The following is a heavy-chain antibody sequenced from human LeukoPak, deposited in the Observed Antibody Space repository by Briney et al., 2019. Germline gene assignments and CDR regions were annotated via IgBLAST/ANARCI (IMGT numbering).Heavy chain of an antibody. D-gene: IGHD6-19*01. CDR3: ATHPITDSSAKHFDY. CDR2: IYYSGST. Sequence: SETLPLTCTVSGGSISSSSYYWGWVRQPPGKGLEWIGSFGSIYYSGSTYYNPSLESRVTISVDTSKNQFSLKLSSVTAADTAVYYCATHPITDSSAKHFDYWGQGTLVTVSS. CDR1: GGSISSSSYY. V-gene: IGHV4-39*01. J-gene: IGHJ4*02.